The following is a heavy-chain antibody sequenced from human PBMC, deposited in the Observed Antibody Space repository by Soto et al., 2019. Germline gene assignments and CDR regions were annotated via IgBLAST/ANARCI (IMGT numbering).Heavy chain of an antibody. V-gene: IGHV2-70*12. Sequence: SGPTLVNPTQTLTLTCTFSGFSLSTTKMCVSWIRQPPGKALEWLAVIDWDDDKYYRPSLKTRLTVSKDSSKNQVVLTMTNMDPVDTATYFCARTTLAPRFDYYYGMDVWGQGTSVTVSS. CDR1: GFSLSTTKMC. CDR2: IDWDDDK. J-gene: IGHJ6*02. D-gene: IGHD3-16*01. CDR3: ARTTLAPRFDYYYGMDV.